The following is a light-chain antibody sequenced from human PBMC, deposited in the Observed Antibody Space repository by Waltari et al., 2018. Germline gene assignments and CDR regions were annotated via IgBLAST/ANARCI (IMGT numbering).Light chain of an antibody. Sequence: QTVVTQEPSFSVSAGGTVTPPCGLNPGSASATNFPSWYQQTPSPPPRALMYYIDSRTSGVPNRFSGSIIGDKAALTITGAQADDESDYYCALYVHSGLWIFGGGTRLTVL. V-gene: IGLV8-61*01. CDR3: ALYVHSGLWI. CDR2: YID. J-gene: IGLJ2*01. CDR1: PGSASATNF.